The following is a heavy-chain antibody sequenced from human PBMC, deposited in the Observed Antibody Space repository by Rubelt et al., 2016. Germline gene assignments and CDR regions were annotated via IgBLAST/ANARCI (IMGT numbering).Heavy chain of an antibody. V-gene: IGHV1-8*01. Sequence: QVQLVQSGAEVKMPGASVKVSCKASGYTFGTYDINWVRQATGQGLEWMGWMRPIGGYIGYAQKFQGRVTMPRNTSISTAYMELGGLRPEDTAVYYCARGSDAGVDYWGQGTVLTVSS. CDR3: ARGSDAGVDY. CDR2: MRPIGGYI. CDR1: GYTFGTYD. J-gene: IGHJ4*02. D-gene: IGHD1-26*01.